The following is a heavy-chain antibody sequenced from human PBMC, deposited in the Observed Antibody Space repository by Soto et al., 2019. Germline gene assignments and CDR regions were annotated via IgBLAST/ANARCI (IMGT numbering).Heavy chain of an antibody. J-gene: IGHJ4*02. Sequence: QVHLVQSGAEVKKPGASVKVSCKGSGYIFTTYGITWVRQAPGQGLEWMGWISAHNGNTNYARKLQGRVTVTRDTSTSTAYMRLRNLRTDGSAVYYGARGRYGDYWCQGAVVTVSS. V-gene: IGHV1-18*01. CDR3: ARGRYGDY. CDR2: ISAHNGNT. D-gene: IGHD1-1*01. CDR1: GYIFTTYG.